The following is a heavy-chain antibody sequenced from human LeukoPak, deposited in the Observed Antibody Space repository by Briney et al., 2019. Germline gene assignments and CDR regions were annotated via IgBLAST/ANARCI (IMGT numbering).Heavy chain of an antibody. V-gene: IGHV3-74*01. J-gene: IGHJ4*02. D-gene: IGHD4-17*01. Sequence: GGSLRLSCAASGFTFSNYWMHWVRQAPGKGLVWVSRINSDGSSTTSADSVKGRFTISRDNAKNTLYLQMNSLRAEDTAVYYCAKGGATVIDYWGQGTLVTASS. CDR2: INSDGSST. CDR3: AKGGATVIDY. CDR1: GFTFSNYW.